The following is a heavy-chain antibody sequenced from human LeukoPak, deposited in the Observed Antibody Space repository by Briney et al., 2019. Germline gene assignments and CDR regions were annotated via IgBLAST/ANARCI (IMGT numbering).Heavy chain of an antibody. V-gene: IGHV1-2*02. D-gene: IGHD5-24*01. J-gene: IGHJ3*02. Sequence: ASVKVSCKASGYTFTGYYMHWVRQAPGQGLEWMGWINPNSGGTNYARKFQGGVTMTRDTSISTAYMELSRLRSDDTAVYYCARDQMATSHDAFDIWGQGTMVTVSS. CDR1: GYTFTGYY. CDR3: ARDQMATSHDAFDI. CDR2: INPNSGGT.